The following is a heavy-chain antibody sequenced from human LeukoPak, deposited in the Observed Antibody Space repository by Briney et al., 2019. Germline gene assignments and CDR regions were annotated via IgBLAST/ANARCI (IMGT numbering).Heavy chain of an antibody. V-gene: IGHV3-30*02. CDR1: GFTFSRSG. CDR3: AKIIDSSSLFDY. Sequence: GGSLRLSCAASGFTFSRSGMDWVRQAPGKGLEWVTFIGYDGGKIYYADSVKGRFTISRDNSKNTLYLQMNSLRAEDTAVYYCAKIIDSSSLFDYWGQGTLVTVSS. D-gene: IGHD6-13*01. J-gene: IGHJ4*02. CDR2: IGYDGGKI.